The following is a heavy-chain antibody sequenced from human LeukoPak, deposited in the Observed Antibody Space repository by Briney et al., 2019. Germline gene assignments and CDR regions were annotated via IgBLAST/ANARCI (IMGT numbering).Heavy chain of an antibody. CDR3: ASLSYGDYDFDY. CDR1: GFTVSSNY. J-gene: IGHJ4*02. Sequence: LGGSLRLSCAASGFTVSSNYMSWVRQAPGKGLEWVSVIYSGGSTYYADSVKGRFTISRDNSKNTLYLQMNSLRAEDTAVYYCASLSYGDYDFDYWGQGTLVTVSS. D-gene: IGHD4-17*01. CDR2: IYSGGST. V-gene: IGHV3-66*01.